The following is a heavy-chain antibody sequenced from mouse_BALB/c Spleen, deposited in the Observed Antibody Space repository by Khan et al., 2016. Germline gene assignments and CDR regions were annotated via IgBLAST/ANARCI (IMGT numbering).Heavy chain of an antibody. CDR2: ISEGGSDT. CDR3: ARDKGQLGLGGGIDC. J-gene: IGHJ4*01. Sequence: EVQLQESGGGLVKPGGSLKLSCAASGFTFSDYYMYWVRQTPEKRLEWVATISEGGSDTYYPDSVKGRFTISRDNAKNNLYLQMSSLTSEDTAMDYGARDKGQLGLGGGIDCWEQRTSVAVSS. V-gene: IGHV5-4*02. CDR1: GFTFSDYY. D-gene: IGHD3-1*01.